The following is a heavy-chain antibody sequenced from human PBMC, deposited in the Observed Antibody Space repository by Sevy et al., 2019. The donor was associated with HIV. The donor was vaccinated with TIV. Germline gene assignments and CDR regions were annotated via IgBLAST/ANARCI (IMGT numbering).Heavy chain of an antibody. CDR3: ARVAFDSSSEEDHMDV. CDR2: ISAYNGNT. J-gene: IGHJ6*03. V-gene: IGHV1-18*04. D-gene: IGHD6-6*01. Sequence: ASVKVSCKASGYTFTSYGISWVRQAPGQGLEWMGWISAYNGNTNYAQKLQGRVTMTTDTSTSTAYMELRSLRSDDTAVYYCARVAFDSSSEEDHMDVWGKGTTVTVSS. CDR1: GYTFTSYG.